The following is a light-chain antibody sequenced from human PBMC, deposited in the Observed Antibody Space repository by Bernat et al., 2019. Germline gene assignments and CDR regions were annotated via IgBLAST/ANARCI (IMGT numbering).Light chain of an antibody. CDR1: SSNIGSNT. V-gene: IGLV1-44*01. CDR2: NNN. CDR3: SAWDDSLTSHV. Sequence: QSVLTQPPSASRTPGQRVTISCSGRSSNIGSNTVNWYQQLPGTAPKLLMYNNNQRPSGVPDRFSASKSGTSASLAISGLQSEDEADYYCSAWDDSLTSHVFGTGTKVTVL. J-gene: IGLJ1*01.